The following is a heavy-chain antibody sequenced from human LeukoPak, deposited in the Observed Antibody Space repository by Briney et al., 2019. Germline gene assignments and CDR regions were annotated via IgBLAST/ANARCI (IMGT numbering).Heavy chain of an antibody. CDR2: IYTGGGT. V-gene: IGHV3-53*01. Sequence: GGSLRLSCAASGFTVSSNYMTWVRQAPGKGLEWVSVIYTGGGTYYADSVKGRFTISRDNSKNTLYLQMNSLRVEDTAVYYCARDRDNHGPFDYWGQGTLVTVSS. J-gene: IGHJ4*02. D-gene: IGHD1-14*01. CDR3: ARDRDNHGPFDY. CDR1: GFTVSSNY.